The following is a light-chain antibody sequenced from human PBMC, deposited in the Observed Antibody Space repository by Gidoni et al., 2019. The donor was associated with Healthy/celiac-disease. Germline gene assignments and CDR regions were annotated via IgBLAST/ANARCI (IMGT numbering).Light chain of an antibody. V-gene: IGKV4-1*01. CDR1: QSVLYSSNNKNY. Sequence: DIVMTQSPDSLAVSLGERATINCKSSQSVLYSSNNKNYLYWYHQKPGQPPKLLIYWASTRESGVPARFSGSGSATDLTLTIISLQVEDVAVYYCQQYYSTLYTFGQGTKLEIK. CDR3: QQYYSTLYT. CDR2: WAS. J-gene: IGKJ2*01.